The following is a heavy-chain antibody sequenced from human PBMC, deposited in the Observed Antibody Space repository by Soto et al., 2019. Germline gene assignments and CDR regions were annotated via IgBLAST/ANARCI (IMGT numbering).Heavy chain of an antibody. CDR1: GFTFSSYG. CDR3: ARDMDSSWYVTDH. D-gene: IGHD6-13*01. V-gene: IGHV3-33*01. Sequence: VGSLRLSCAASGFTFSSYGMHWVRQAPCKGLEWVAVIWYDGSNKYYADSVKGRFTISRDNSKNTLYLQMNSMRAEDTAVYYCARDMDSSWYVTDHWGQGTLVTISS. J-gene: IGHJ4*02. CDR2: IWYDGSNK.